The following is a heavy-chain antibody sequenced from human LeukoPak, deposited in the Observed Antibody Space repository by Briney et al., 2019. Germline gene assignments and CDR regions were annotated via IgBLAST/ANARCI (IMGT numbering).Heavy chain of an antibody. Sequence: GRSLRLSCAASGFTFSSYGMHWVRQAPGKGLEWVAVISYDGSNKYYADSVKGRFTISRDNSKNTLYLQMNSLRSEDTAVYYCARSIEYSTSQVYYFDYWGQGTLVTVSS. V-gene: IGHV3-30*03. D-gene: IGHD6-6*01. J-gene: IGHJ4*02. CDR3: ARSIEYSTSQVYYFDY. CDR2: ISYDGSNK. CDR1: GFTFSSYG.